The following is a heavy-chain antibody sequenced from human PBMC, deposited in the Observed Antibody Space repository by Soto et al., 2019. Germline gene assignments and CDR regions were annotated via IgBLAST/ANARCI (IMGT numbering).Heavy chain of an antibody. CDR2: ISSSSSTI. CDR3: ERQPECVAQVGWFDP. J-gene: IGHJ5*02. V-gene: IGHV3-48*01. Sequence: EVQLVESGGGLVQPGGSLRLSCAASGFTFSSYSMNWVRQAPGKGLEWVSYISSSSSTIYYADSVKGRFTISRDNAKNTLYPQRKSLRAEERVGYYCERQPECVAQVGWFDPWGQGTLVTVSS. CDR1: GFTFSSYS. D-gene: IGHD2-15*01.